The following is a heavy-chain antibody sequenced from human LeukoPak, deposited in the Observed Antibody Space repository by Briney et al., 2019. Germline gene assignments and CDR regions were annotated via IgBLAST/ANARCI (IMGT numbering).Heavy chain of an antibody. CDR2: ITRSSIYK. Sequence: GGSLRLSCAASGFTFSTYSMNWVRQAPGKGLEWVSSITRSSIYKYYADSVKGRFTISRDNAKNSLYLQMNSLRAEDTAVYYCARGQWCDSSGYRCYYYYMDVWGKGTTVTISS. CDR1: GFTFSTYS. V-gene: IGHV3-21*01. CDR3: ARGQWCDSSGYRCYYYYMDV. J-gene: IGHJ6*03. D-gene: IGHD3-22*01.